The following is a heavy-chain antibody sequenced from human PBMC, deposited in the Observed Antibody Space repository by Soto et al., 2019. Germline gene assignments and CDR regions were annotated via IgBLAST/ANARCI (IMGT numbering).Heavy chain of an antibody. Sequence: QVQLVQSGAEVRKPGSSVTVSCKASGGTFSNYAISWGRQAPGQGLEWMGGIIPIVGTGSYAQKFQGRVTITADEPTTTAYMELSSLRFEDTAVYYCARVVILVPTASSHYYYHMDVWGPGTTVTVSS. D-gene: IGHD2-2*01. CDR2: IIPIVGTG. J-gene: IGHJ6*02. CDR1: GGTFSNYA. V-gene: IGHV1-69*01. CDR3: ARVVILVPTASSHYYYHMDV.